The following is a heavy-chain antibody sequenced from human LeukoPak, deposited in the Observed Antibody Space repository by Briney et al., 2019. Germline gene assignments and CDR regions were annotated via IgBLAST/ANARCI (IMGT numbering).Heavy chain of an antibody. D-gene: IGHD2-15*01. CDR3: ARVGSGLGYCSGGSCYENDDY. Sequence: GGXLRLSXAASGFTFSSYSMNWVRQAPGKGLXXXXXXXXSSSYIYYADSVKGRFTISRDNAKNSLYLQMNSLRAEDTAVYYCARVGSGLGYCSGGSCYENDDYWGQGTLVTVSS. V-gene: IGHV3-21*01. CDR1: GFTFSSYS. J-gene: IGHJ4*02. CDR2: XXXSSSYI.